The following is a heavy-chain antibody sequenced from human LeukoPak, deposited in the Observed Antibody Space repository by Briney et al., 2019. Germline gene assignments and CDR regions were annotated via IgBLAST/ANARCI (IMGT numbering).Heavy chain of an antibody. J-gene: IGHJ5*02. Sequence: SETLSLTCTVSGGSISSYYWSWIRQPPGKGLEWIGYIYYSGSTNYNPSPKSRVTISVDTSKNQFSLKLSSVTAAGTAVYYCARGSPYGHDRWGQGTLVTVSS. CDR1: GGSISSYY. CDR3: ARGSPYGHDR. CDR2: IYYSGST. D-gene: IGHD3-10*01. V-gene: IGHV4-59*01.